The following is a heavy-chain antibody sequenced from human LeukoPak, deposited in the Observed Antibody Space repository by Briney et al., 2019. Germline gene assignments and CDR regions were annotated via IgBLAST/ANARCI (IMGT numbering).Heavy chain of an antibody. D-gene: IGHD3-22*01. CDR3: ATVGGGYDFDY. J-gene: IGHJ4*02. CDR1: GFTFSSFA. CDR2: FYSGCYT. V-gene: IGHV3-53*01. Sequence: PGGSLRLSCAASGFTFSSFAMTWVRQAPGKGLKWVSVFYSGCYTYYAESVKGRFTISRDNSKNTLYLQKNSLRAEDTAVYYCATVGGGYDFDYWGQGTLVTVSS.